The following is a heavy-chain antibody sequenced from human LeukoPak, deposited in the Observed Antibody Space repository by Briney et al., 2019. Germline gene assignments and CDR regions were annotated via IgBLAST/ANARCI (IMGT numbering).Heavy chain of an antibody. CDR1: GGSFSGYY. CDR2: IYTSGST. V-gene: IGHV4-4*07. CDR3: ARVSSAGIWDY. D-gene: IGHD6-19*01. J-gene: IGHJ4*02. Sequence: SETLSLTCTVSGGSFSGYYWSWIRQPAGKGLEWIGRIYTSGSTNYNPSLKSRVAMSVDTSKNQFSLKLSSVTAADTAVCYCARVSSAGIWDYWGQGTLVTVSS.